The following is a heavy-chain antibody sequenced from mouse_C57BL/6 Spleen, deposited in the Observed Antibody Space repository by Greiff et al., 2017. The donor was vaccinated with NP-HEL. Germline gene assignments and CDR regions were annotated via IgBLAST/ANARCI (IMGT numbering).Heavy chain of an antibody. CDR2: INPNNGGT. J-gene: IGHJ1*03. Sequence: VVEPGASVKISCKASGYTFTDYYMNWVKQSHGKSLEWIGDINPNNGGTSYNQKFKGKATLTVDKSSSTAYMELRSLTSEDSAVYYCARRFITTVVARYFDVWGTGTTVTVSS. V-gene: IGHV1-26*01. D-gene: IGHD1-1*01. CDR1: GYTFTDYY. CDR3: ARRFITTVVARYFDV.